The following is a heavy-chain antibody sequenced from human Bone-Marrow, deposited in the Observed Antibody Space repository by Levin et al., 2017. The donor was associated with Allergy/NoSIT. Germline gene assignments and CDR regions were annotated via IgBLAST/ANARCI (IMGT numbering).Heavy chain of an antibody. Sequence: GGSLRLSCAASGFTFSSYWMSWVRQAPGKGLEWVANIKQDGSEKYYVDSVKGRFTISRDNAKNSLYLQMNSLRAEDTAVYYCAREPRLVGATRVSQLDYWGQGTLVTVSS. CDR1: GFTFSSYW. CDR3: AREPRLVGATRVSQLDY. J-gene: IGHJ4*02. CDR2: IKQDGSEK. D-gene: IGHD1-26*01. V-gene: IGHV3-7*01.